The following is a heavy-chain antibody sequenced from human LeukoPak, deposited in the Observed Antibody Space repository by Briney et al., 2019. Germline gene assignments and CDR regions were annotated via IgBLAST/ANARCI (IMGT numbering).Heavy chain of an antibody. CDR3: ARAPNIYGSGRSWLDP. CDR1: GYTFTGYY. J-gene: IGHJ5*02. Sequence: ASVKVSCKASGYTFTGYYMHWVRQAPGQGLEWMGWINPNSGGTNYAQKFQGRVTMTRDTSISTAYMELSRLRSDDTAVYYCARAPNIYGSGRSWLDPWGQGTLVTVSS. CDR2: INPNSGGT. V-gene: IGHV1-2*02. D-gene: IGHD3-10*01.